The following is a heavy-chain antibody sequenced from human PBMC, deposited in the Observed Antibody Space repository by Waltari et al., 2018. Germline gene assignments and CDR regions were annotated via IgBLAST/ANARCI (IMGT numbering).Heavy chain of an antibody. J-gene: IGHJ4*02. CDR2: INHSGST. V-gene: IGHV4-34*01. D-gene: IGHD4-17*01. Sequence: QVQLQQWGAGLLKPSETLSLTCAVYGGSFSGYYWSWNRQPPGKGLEWIGEINHSGSTNYNPSLKSRVTISVDTSKNQFSLKLSSVTAADTAVYYCARHVRYGDKLDYWGQGTLVTVSS. CDR1: GGSFSGYY. CDR3: ARHVRYGDKLDY.